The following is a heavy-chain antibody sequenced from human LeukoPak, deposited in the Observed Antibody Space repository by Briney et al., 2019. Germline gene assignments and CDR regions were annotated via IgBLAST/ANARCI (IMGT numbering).Heavy chain of an antibody. CDR3: ARHYYDSSGYPNGDRWFDP. Sequence: GGSLRLSWAASGFTVSSNYMSWVRQAPGKGLEWVSVIYSGGSTYYADSVKGRFTISRDNSKNTLYLQMNSLRAEDTAVYYCARHYYDSSGYPNGDRWFDPWGQGTLVTVSS. D-gene: IGHD3-22*01. V-gene: IGHV3-66*02. CDR1: GFTVSSNY. CDR2: IYSGGST. J-gene: IGHJ5*02.